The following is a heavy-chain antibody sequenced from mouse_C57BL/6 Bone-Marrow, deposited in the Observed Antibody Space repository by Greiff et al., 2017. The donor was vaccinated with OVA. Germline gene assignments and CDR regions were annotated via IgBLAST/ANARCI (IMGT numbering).Heavy chain of an antibody. V-gene: IGHV10-1*01. CDR3: VRDKRYFDV. J-gene: IGHJ1*03. Sequence: EVKLVESGGGLVQPKGSLKLSCAASRFSFNTYAMNWVRQAPGKGLEWVARIRSKSNNYATYYADSVKDRFTISRDDSESMLYLQMNNLKTEDTAMYYCVRDKRYFDVWGTGTTVTVSS. CDR1: RFSFNTYA. CDR2: IRSKSNNYAT.